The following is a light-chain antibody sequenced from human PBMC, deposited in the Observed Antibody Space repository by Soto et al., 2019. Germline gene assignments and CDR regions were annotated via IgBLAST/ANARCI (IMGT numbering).Light chain of an antibody. V-gene: IGKV1-39*01. CDR1: QSISSY. J-gene: IGKJ1*01. CDR2: AAS. Sequence: DIQMTQSPSSLSASVGDGVTITCRASQSISSYLNWYQQKPGKAPKLLIYAASSLQSGVPSRFSGSGSGTDFTLTISSLQPEDFATYYCQQSSEATWTFGQGTKGDIK. CDR3: QQSSEATWT.